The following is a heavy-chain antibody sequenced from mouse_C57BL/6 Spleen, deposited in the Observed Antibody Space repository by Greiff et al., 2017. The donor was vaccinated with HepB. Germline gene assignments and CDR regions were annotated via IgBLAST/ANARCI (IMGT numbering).Heavy chain of an antibody. V-gene: IGHV1-5*01. CDR3: TRGGYSNPYYFDY. CDR1: GYTFTSYW. J-gene: IGHJ2*01. D-gene: IGHD2-5*01. Sequence: VQLQQSGTVLARPGASVKMSCKTSGYTFTSYWMHWVKQRPGQGLEWIGAIYPGNSDTSYNQKFKGKAKLTAVTSASTAYMELSSLTNEDSAVYYCTRGGYSNPYYFDYWGQGTTLTVSS. CDR2: IYPGNSDT.